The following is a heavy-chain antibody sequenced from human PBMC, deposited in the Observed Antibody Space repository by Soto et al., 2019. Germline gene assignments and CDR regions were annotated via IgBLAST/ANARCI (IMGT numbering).Heavy chain of an antibody. J-gene: IGHJ4*02. CDR1: VGTSTRYA. CDR2: IVPMFGTS. CDR3: NSGSEYDFWSGYL. V-gene: IGHV1-69*06. D-gene: IGHD3-3*01. Sequence: QERLVQSGAEVRKPGSSVKVSCKVTVGTSTRYAINWVRQAPGQGLEWMGGIVPMFGTSKYAQTFQGRVTITADTSTNIAYMELRSLRSEDTAVYYCNSGSEYDFWSGYLWGQGTLVSVSS.